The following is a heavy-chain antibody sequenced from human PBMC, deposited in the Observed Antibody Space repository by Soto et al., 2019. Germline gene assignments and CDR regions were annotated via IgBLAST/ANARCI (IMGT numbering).Heavy chain of an antibody. CDR3: ARGSSSWYARGWFDP. V-gene: IGHV1-69*01. D-gene: IGHD6-13*01. Sequence: QVQLVQSGTEVKKPGSSVKVSCKASGGTFSSYAISWVRQAPGQGLEWMGGIIPIFGTANYAQKFQGRVTITADESTSTADMELSSLRSEDTAVYYCARGSSSWYARGWFDPWGQGTLVTVSS. CDR2: IIPIFGTA. CDR1: GGTFSSYA. J-gene: IGHJ5*02.